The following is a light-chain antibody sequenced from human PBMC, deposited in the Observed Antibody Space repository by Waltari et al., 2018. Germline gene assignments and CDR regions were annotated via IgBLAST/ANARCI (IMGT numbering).Light chain of an antibody. CDR3: QSRDTISTRV. V-gene: IGLV3-19*01. Sequence: SSELTQDPTVSVALGQTVTITCQGDSLRRYYPSWYQQRPGQAPILVFYGQDNRPSRIPDRISGSISGNTASVTITGAQAEDEADYYCQSRDTISTRVFGGGTRLTV. CDR1: SLRRYY. CDR2: GQD. J-gene: IGLJ3*02.